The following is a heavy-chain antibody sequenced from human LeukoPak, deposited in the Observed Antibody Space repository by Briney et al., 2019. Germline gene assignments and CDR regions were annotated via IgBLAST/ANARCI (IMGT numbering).Heavy chain of an antibody. CDR2: IYYSGST. CDR1: GGPISSSSYY. J-gene: IGHJ4*02. V-gene: IGHV4-61*01. D-gene: IGHD6-13*01. Sequence: ASETLSLTCTVSGGPISSSSYYWSWIRQPPGKGLEWIGYIYYSGSTNYNPSLKSRVTISVDTSKNQFSLKLSSVTAADTAVYYCARDSEGSIDYWGQGTLVTVSS. CDR3: ARDSEGSIDY.